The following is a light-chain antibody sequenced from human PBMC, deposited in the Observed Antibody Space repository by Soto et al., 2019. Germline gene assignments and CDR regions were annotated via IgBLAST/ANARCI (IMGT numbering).Light chain of an antibody. CDR1: QSVSSN. CDR3: QQYGSSPRMYT. Sequence: IVLTHSPGTLSFSPGERSTLSYSSSQSVSSNLAWYQQKPGQAPRLLIYGTSSRATGIPDRFSGSGSGTDFTLTISRLEPEDFAVYYCQQYGSSPRMYTFGQGTRLEIK. J-gene: IGKJ5*01. CDR2: GTS. V-gene: IGKV3-20*01.